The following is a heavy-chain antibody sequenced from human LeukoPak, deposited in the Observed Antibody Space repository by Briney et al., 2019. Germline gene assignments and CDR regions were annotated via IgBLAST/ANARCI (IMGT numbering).Heavy chain of an antibody. D-gene: IGHD3-3*01. J-gene: IGHJ6*02. V-gene: IGHV3-7*03. CDR1: GFTFSSYW. CDR3: ARASYDFWSGYYTGSYYYGMDV. CDR2: IKQDGSEK. Sequence: PGGSLRLSCAASGFTFSSYWMSWARQAPGKGLEWVANIKQDGSEKYYVDSVKGRFTISRDNAKNSLYLQMNSLRAEDTAVYYCARASYDFWSGYYTGSYYYGMDVWGQGTTVTVSS.